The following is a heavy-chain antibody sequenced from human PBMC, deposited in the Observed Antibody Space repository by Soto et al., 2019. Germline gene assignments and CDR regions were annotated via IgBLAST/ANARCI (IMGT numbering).Heavy chain of an antibody. V-gene: IGHV3-21*01. Sequence: VQLVESGGGLVKPGGSLRLSCAASGFTFSSYSMNWVRQAPGKGLEWVSSISSTSSHIYYADSVKGRFTISRDNAKNSLYLQMNSLRAEDTAVYYCARAQVVVIPAAAFYFDSWGQGTLLTVSS. J-gene: IGHJ4*02. CDR3: ARAQVVVIPAAAFYFDS. CDR1: GFTFSSYS. CDR2: ISSTSSHI. D-gene: IGHD2-2*01.